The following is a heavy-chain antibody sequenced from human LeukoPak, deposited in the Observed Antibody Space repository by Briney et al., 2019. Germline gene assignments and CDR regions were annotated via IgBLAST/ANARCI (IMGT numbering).Heavy chain of an antibody. CDR2: ISSSGGST. CDR3: AKDPSGGQQLVPLGDY. J-gene: IGHJ4*02. Sequence: PSETLSLTCTVSGASIRSSYWSWIRQPPGKGLEWVSAISSSGGSTYYADSVKGRFTISRDNSKNTLYLQMNSLRAEDTAVYYCAKDPSGGQQLVPLGDYWGQGTLVTVSS. V-gene: IGHV3-23*01. CDR1: GASIRSSY. D-gene: IGHD6-13*01.